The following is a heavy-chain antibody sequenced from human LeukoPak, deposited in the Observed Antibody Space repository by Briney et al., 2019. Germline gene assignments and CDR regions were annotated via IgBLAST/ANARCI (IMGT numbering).Heavy chain of an antibody. V-gene: IGHV4-59*11. CDR1: GASISGHY. CDR2: ISHIGST. CDR3: ARDRISINALDM. J-gene: IGHJ3*02. Sequence: SETLSLTCTVSGASISGHYLTWLRQHPGKGLEWIGYISHIGSTNYNPSLKSRVTISVDTSKNQFSLKLTSVTAADTAVYYCARDRISINALDMWGQGTMVTVSS. D-gene: IGHD1-14*01.